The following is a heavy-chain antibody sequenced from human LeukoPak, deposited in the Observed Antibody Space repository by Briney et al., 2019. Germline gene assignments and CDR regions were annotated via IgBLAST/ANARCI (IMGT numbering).Heavy chain of an antibody. J-gene: IGHJ4*02. CDR3: ARDYSNYGLDY. D-gene: IGHD4-11*01. CDR1: GYTFTSYY. CDR2: INPSGGST. Sequence: ASVKVSCKASGYTFTSYYMHWVRQAPGQGLEWTGIINPSGGSTSYAQKFQGRVTMTRDMSTSTVYMELSSLRFEDTAVYYCARDYSNYGLDYWGQGTLVTVSS. V-gene: IGHV1-46*01.